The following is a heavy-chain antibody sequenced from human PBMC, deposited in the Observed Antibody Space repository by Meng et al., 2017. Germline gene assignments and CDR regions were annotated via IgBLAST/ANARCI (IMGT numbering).Heavy chain of an antibody. CDR1: GYTLTELS. CDR2: FDPEDGET. CDR3: ARGGAVWFGDGMDV. D-gene: IGHD3-10*01. Sequence: ASVKVSCKVSGYTLTELSMHWVRQAPGKGLEWMGGFDPEDGETIYAQKFQGRVTMTEDTSTDTAYMELSSLRSEDTAVYYCARGGAVWFGDGMDVWGQGTTVTVSS. V-gene: IGHV1-24*01. J-gene: IGHJ6*02.